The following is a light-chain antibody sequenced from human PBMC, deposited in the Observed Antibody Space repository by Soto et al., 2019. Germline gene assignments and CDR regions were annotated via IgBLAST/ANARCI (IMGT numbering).Light chain of an antibody. CDR2: DAS. CDR1: QSISSW. CDR3: QQYNSYSTWT. V-gene: IGKV1-5*01. J-gene: IGKJ1*01. Sequence: DIQMTQSPSTLSASVGDRVTITCRASQSISSWLAWYQQKPGKATKLLIYDASSLESGVPSRFSGSGSGTEFTLTISILQPDDFATYYCQQYNSYSTWTFGQGTKGEIK.